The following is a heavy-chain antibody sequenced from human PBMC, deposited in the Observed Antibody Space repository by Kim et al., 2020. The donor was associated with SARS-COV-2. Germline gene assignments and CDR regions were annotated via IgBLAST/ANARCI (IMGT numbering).Heavy chain of an antibody. CDR2: ISYDGSNK. CDR1: GLTFSSYG. J-gene: IGHJ4*02. V-gene: IGHV3-30*18. Sequence: GGSLRLSCAASGLTFSSYGMHWVHQAPGKGLEWVAVISYDGSNKYYADSVKGRFTISRDNSKNTLYLQMNSLRAEDTAVYYCAKEKGSGSYNTMPLDYWGQGTLVTVSS. D-gene: IGHD3-10*01. CDR3: AKEKGSGSYNTMPLDY.